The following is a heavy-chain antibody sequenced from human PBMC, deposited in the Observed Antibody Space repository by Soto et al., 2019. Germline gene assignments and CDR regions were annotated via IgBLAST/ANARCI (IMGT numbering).Heavy chain of an antibody. CDR1: GGSVSSATYF. Sequence: WETLSLTCPVSGGSVSSATYFWSRVRQPPGGGLEWIAYILHSGSSMYNPSLKSRVTISLSTSKTQFSLRLTSVTAADTAVYYCARGMYKSGWNLDLWGQGIVVTVSS. CDR3: ARGMYKSGWNLDL. J-gene: IGHJ5*02. D-gene: IGHD6-19*01. V-gene: IGHV4-61*01. CDR2: ILHSGSS.